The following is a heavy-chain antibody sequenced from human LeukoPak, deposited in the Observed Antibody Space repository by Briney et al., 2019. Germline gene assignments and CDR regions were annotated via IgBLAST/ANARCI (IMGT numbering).Heavy chain of an antibody. CDR1: GGSITTDY. D-gene: IGHD3-10*01. CDR2: IHSTRGT. V-gene: IGHV4-4*08. CDR3: ARGGSQFDS. J-gene: IGHJ4*02. Sequence: PSETLSLTCTVSGGSITTDYWSWIRQTPQKGLEWIAYIHSTRGTFYNPSLRSRVTISLDTSRSQLSLRLASLTVAGTAVYHCARGGSQFDSWGRGVLVTVSS.